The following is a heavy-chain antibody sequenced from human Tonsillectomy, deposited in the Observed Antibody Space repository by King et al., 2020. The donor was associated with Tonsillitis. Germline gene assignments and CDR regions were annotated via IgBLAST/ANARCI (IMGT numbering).Heavy chain of an antibody. Sequence: VQLVESGGGLVQPGGALRLSCAASAFTFHAFVMTWVRQAPGKGLEWVSSISGGGSTTFYADSVKGRFTISRDNSKDTVFLQMNSLRVDDTAVYYCARLGATVARGGYWGQGTLVTVSS. J-gene: IGHJ4*02. D-gene: IGHD4-23*01. CDR2: ISGGGSTT. CDR1: AFTFHAFV. V-gene: IGHV3-23*04. CDR3: ARLGATVARGGY.